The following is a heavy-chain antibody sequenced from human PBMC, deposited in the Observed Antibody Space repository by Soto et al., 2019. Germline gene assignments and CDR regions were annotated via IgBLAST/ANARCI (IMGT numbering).Heavy chain of an antibody. CDR2: IVPRFGSP. J-gene: IGHJ6*02. CDR1: GGTFSDFA. V-gene: IGHV1-69*06. Sequence: QVQLVQSGAEMRKPGSSLRVSCKASGGTFSDFAFSWVRQAPGQGLEWMGGIVPRFGSPNYAQKFGGRVTITADTSTSTVYMELSSLRFDDTAVYFCSRDRIQLRLGKYSFNAMDVWCQGTTITVSS. CDR3: SRDRIQLRLGKYSFNAMDV. D-gene: IGHD3-16*01.